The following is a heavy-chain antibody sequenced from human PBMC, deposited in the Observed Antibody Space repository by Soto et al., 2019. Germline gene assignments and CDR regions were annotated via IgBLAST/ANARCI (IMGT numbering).Heavy chain of an antibody. CDR1: GDSISSNW. D-gene: IGHD6-6*01. CDR2: IYHRGTT. V-gene: IGHV4-4*02. J-gene: IGHJ5*02. Sequence: QVQLQESGPGLVEPSGTLSLTCTVSGDSISSNWWTWVRQPPGKGLEWMGEIYHRGTTNYNPSLKSRVTISVDKSKDRFSLELSSVTAADTAVYYCASRRSSRPSWRQGTLVTISS. CDR3: ASRRSSRPS.